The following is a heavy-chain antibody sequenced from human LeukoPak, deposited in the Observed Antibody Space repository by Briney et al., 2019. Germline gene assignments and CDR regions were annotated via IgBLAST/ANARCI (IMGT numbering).Heavy chain of an antibody. D-gene: IGHD1-20*01. J-gene: IGHJ3*02. CDR3: ARESYNWNDQRGTAFDI. Sequence: PGGSLRLSCAASGFTFSSYEMNWVRQAPGKGLEWVSYISSSSSYTNYADSVKGRFTISRDNAKNSLYLQMNSLRAEDTAVYYCARESYNWNDQRGTAFDIWGQGTMVTVSS. V-gene: IGHV3-21*05. CDR1: GFTFSSYE. CDR2: ISSSSSYT.